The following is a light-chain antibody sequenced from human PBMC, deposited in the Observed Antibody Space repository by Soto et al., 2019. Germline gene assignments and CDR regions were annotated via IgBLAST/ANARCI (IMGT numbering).Light chain of an antibody. V-gene: IGLV2-8*01. CDR1: SSDVGGHNY. CDR3: SSTAGNNNLV. J-gene: IGLJ3*02. Sequence: QSVLTQSPSASGSPGQSVTISCTGTSSDVGGHNYVSWYQHHPGKAPKLIIYEVSKRPSGVPDRFSGSKSGNTASLTVSGLQAEDEAVYYCSSTAGNNNLVFGGGIQLTVL. CDR2: EVS.